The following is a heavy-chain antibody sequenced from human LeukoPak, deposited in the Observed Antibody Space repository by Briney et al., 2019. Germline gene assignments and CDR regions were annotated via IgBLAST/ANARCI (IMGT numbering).Heavy chain of an antibody. CDR1: GFTFSSYA. D-gene: IGHD4-11*01. CDR2: ISSNGGST. V-gene: IGHV3-64*01. CDR3: ARAFMTTVTTDYYYYYYMDV. Sequence: GGSLRLSCAASGFTFSSYAMHWVRQAPGKGLEYVSAISSNGGSTYYANSVKGRFTISRDNSKNTLYLQMGSLRAEDMAVYYCARAFMTTVTTDYYYYYYMDVWGKGPRSPSP. J-gene: IGHJ6*03.